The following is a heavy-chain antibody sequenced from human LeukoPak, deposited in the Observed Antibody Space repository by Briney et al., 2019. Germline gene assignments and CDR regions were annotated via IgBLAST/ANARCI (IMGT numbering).Heavy chain of an antibody. CDR2: ISSDGNDK. D-gene: IGHD3/OR15-3a*01. V-gene: IGHV3-30-3*01. J-gene: IGHJ3*02. CDR3: ARLDHGGAFDI. CDR1: GFRFTDYG. Sequence: PGRSLRLSCVVSGFRFTDYGLHWVRQAPGKGLEWVTVISSDGNDKDYADSVKGRFTISRDTSKNTVYLQMSSLRPEDTAVYYCARLDHGGAFDIWGQGTRVTV.